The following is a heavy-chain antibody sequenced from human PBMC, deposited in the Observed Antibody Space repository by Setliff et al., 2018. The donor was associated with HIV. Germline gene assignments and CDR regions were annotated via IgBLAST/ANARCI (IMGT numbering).Heavy chain of an antibody. Sequence: ASVKVSCKASGYTFTSYYIHWVRQAPGQGLEWMGVFHPSGGSTSYAQSFQDRVTMTRDTSTSTVYMELSSLRSEDTAVYYCARVRYCSGGSCYGGEYWFDPWGQGTLVTVS. CDR3: ARVRYCSGGSCYGGEYWFDP. D-gene: IGHD2-15*01. V-gene: IGHV1-46*01. J-gene: IGHJ5*02. CDR2: FHPSGGST. CDR1: GYTFTSYY.